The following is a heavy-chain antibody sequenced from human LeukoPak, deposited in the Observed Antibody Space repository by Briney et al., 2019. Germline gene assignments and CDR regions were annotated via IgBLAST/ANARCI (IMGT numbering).Heavy chain of an antibody. Sequence: AGGTLRLSCAGSGFTFSSYSMHWVRQAPGKGPEFVSVIGGGGVTTFYADSVKDRFTISRDNSKNTLYLEMGSLRAEDMAVYYCAREGGGSGLWYYDLWGRGTLVTVSS. CDR1: GFTFSSYS. D-gene: IGHD1-26*01. J-gene: IGHJ2*01. CDR3: AREGGGSGLWYYDL. V-gene: IGHV3-64*02. CDR2: IGGGGVTT.